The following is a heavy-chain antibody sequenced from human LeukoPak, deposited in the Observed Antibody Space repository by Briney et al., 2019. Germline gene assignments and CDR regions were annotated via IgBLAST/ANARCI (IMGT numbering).Heavy chain of an antibody. V-gene: IGHV3-66*01. CDR3: ARDLRDAFDI. Sequence: PGGSLRLSCAASGFTVSSNYMSWVRQAPGKGLEWVSVIYSGGSTYYADSVKGRFAISRDNSKNTLYLQMNSLRAEDTAVYYCARDLRDAFDIWGQGTMVTVSS. CDR2: IYSGGST. J-gene: IGHJ3*02. CDR1: GFTVSSNY.